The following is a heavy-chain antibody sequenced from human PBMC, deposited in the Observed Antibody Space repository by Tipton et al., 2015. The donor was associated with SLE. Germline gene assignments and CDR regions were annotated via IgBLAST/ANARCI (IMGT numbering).Heavy chain of an antibody. CDR3: ATSLTYLYYFDY. CDR2: ISHYGDT. Sequence: TLSLTCAVSGGSMNSNNWWSWVRQPPGKGLEWIGEISHYGDTNYNPSLKNRVTISADKSKNQFSLKLSSVTAADTAVYYCATSLTYLYYFDYWGQGTLVTVSS. CDR1: GGSMNSNNW. J-gene: IGHJ4*02. V-gene: IGHV4-4*02.